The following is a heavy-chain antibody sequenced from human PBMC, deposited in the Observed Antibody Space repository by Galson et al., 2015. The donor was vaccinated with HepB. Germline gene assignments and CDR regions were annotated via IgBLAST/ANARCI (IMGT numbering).Heavy chain of an antibody. CDR3: ARDREGTDSTWIQLRDY. CDR1: GFTFSSYA. J-gene: IGHJ4*02. Sequence: SLRLSCAASGFTFSSYAMHWVRQAPGKGLEWVAVISYDGSNKYYADSVKGRFTISRDNSKNTLYLQMNSLRAEDTAVYYCARDREGTDSTWIQLRDYWGQGTLVTVSS. CDR2: ISYDGSNK. D-gene: IGHD5-18*01. V-gene: IGHV3-30-3*01.